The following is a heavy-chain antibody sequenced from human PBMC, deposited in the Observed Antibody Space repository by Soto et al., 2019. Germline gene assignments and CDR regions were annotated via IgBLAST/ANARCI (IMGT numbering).Heavy chain of an antibody. Sequence: QVQLVQSGAEVKKPGASVKVSCKASGYTFTSYDINWVRQATGQGLEWMGWMNPNSGNTGYAQKFQGRVTMTRNTSLSTAYLELSSLRSEDTAVYYCARTNYYDTSGDPNWFDPWGQGTLVTVSS. D-gene: IGHD3-22*01. CDR3: ARTNYYDTSGDPNWFDP. CDR1: GYTFTSYD. V-gene: IGHV1-8*01. J-gene: IGHJ5*02. CDR2: MNPNSGNT.